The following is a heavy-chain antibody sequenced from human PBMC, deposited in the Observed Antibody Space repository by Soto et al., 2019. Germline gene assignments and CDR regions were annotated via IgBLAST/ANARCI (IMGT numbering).Heavy chain of an antibody. CDR2: ISGSGGST. CDR1: GFTFSSYA. Sequence: EVQLLESGGGLVQPGGSLRLSCAASGFTFSSYAMNWVLQAPGKGLEWVSVISGSGGSTYYADSVKGRFTISRDNSKNTLYLKMNSLRVEDTAVYYCASRSSGWYFDYWGQGTLVTVSS. V-gene: IGHV3-23*01. D-gene: IGHD6-19*01. CDR3: ASRSSGWYFDY. J-gene: IGHJ4*02.